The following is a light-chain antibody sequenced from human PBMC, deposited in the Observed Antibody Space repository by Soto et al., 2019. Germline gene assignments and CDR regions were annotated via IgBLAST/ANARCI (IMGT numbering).Light chain of an antibody. Sequence: VVTQSAATLSLSPGEKAILSCRASQDINSYVGWYQQMPGQPPRLLIYDASNRASGIPARFSGSGSGTDFTLTIDILESEDFAIYYCLHRYNWPLTFGAGTKVDI. V-gene: IGKV3-11*01. J-gene: IGKJ4*01. CDR2: DAS. CDR3: LHRYNWPLT. CDR1: QDINSY.